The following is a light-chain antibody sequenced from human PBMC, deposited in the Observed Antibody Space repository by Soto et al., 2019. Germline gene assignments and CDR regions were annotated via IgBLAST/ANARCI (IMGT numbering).Light chain of an antibody. Sequence: DIQMTQSPSTLSASVGDRVTITCRASQSIGDWLAWYQQKPGKAPKVLIYDASSLESGVPSRFSGSGSGTEFTLTISSLQPDGIATYYCQQYKSYTTFGQGTKVDIK. CDR2: DAS. J-gene: IGKJ1*01. CDR1: QSIGDW. V-gene: IGKV1-5*01. CDR3: QQYKSYTT.